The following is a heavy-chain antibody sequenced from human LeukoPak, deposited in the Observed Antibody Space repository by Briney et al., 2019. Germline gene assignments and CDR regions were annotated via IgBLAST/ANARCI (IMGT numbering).Heavy chain of an antibody. CDR2: ISAYNGNT. D-gene: IGHD3-22*01. Sequence: SVKVSCKASGYTFTSYGISWVRQAPGQGLEWMGWISAYNGNTNYAQKLQGRVTMTTDTSTSTAYMELRSLRSDDTAVYYCARGYRSSGYYYQFDYWGQGTLVTVSS. J-gene: IGHJ4*02. CDR3: ARGYRSSGYYYQFDY. CDR1: GYTFTSYG. V-gene: IGHV1-18*01.